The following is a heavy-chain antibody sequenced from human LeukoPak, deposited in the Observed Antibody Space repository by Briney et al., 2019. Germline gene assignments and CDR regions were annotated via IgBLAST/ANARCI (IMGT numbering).Heavy chain of an antibody. CDR1: GDSVSSVSGG. Sequence: SQSLSLTCAISGDSVSSVSGGWNWIRQSPSRGLEWLGRTYYRSEWHIDYAESVKSRITINPDTSKNQFSLQLKSVTPEDTAVYYCARGAGDPGYSSSWYLIYGGNYYYYYMDVWGKGTTVTVSS. CDR3: ARGAGDPGYSSSWYLIYGGNYYYYYMDV. CDR2: TYYRSEWHI. V-gene: IGHV6-1*01. J-gene: IGHJ6*03. D-gene: IGHD6-13*01.